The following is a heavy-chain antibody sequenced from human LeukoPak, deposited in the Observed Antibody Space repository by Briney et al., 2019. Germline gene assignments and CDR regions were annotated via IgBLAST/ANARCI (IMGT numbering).Heavy chain of an antibody. CDR1: GFTFSSYA. V-gene: IGHV3-23*01. CDR3: ARDPSADSSSWYDY. J-gene: IGHJ4*02. Sequence: GGSLRLSCAASGFTFSSYAMSWVRQAPGKGLEWVSAISGSGGSTYYADSVKGRFTISRDNSKNTLYLQMNSLRAEDTAVYYCARDPSADSSSWYDYWGQGTLVTVSS. CDR2: ISGSGGST. D-gene: IGHD6-13*01.